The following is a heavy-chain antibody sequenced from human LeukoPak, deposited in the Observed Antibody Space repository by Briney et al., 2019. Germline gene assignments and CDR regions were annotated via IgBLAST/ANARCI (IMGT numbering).Heavy chain of an antibody. CDR2: IYPGDSDT. CDR1: GNSFTTYW. J-gene: IGHJ4*02. Sequence: GESLKISCKISGNSFTTYWIGWVRQMPRKGLEWMEIIYPGDSDTIYSPSLQGQVTISPDRSIKTAYLQWSSLKASDTAMYYCASPRGHYDSSAFDFWGQGTLVTVSS. V-gene: IGHV5-51*01. D-gene: IGHD3-22*01. CDR3: ASPRGHYDSSAFDF.